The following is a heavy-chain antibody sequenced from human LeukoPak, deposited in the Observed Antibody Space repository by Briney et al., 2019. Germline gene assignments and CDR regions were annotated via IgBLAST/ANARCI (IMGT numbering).Heavy chain of an antibody. CDR3: AKRGGVVVTPSSYYFDY. CDR2: VSHGGENT. D-gene: IGHD3-22*01. Sequence: GGSLRLSCVASGVAFTSNAMAWVRQTPGRGLEWVSTVSHGGENTYYADFVKGRFTISRDNSKNTLYLQMNSLRAEDTAVYYCAKRGGVVVTPSSYYFDYWGQGTLVTVSS. J-gene: IGHJ4*02. CDR1: GVAFTSNA. V-gene: IGHV3-23*01.